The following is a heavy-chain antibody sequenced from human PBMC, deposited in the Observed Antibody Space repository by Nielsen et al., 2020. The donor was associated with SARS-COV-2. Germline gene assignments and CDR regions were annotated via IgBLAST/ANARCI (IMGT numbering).Heavy chain of an antibody. D-gene: IGHD4-23*01. Sequence: GESLKISCAASGFTFSDYYMSWIRQAPGKGLEWVSYISSSSSTIYYADSVKGRFTISRDNAKNSLYLQMNSLRAEDTAVYYCARDVTHKLLDYWGQGTLVTVSS. CDR3: ARDVTHKLLDY. V-gene: IGHV3-11*04. CDR2: ISSSSSTI. CDR1: GFTFSDYY. J-gene: IGHJ4*02.